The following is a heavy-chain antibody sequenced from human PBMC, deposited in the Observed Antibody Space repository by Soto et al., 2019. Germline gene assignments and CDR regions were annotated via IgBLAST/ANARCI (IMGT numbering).Heavy chain of an antibody. V-gene: IGHV1-3*01. D-gene: IGHD2-2*01. CDR1: GYTFTSYA. CDR3: ARGYCSSTSCPSRWFDP. CDR2: INAGNGNT. Sequence: QVQLVQSGAEVKKPGASVKVSCKASGYTFTSYAMHWVRQAPGQRLEWMGWINAGNGNTKYSQKFQGRVTITRDTSASTAYMELSSLSSEDTAVYYCARGYCSSTSCPSRWFDPWGQGTLVTVSS. J-gene: IGHJ5*02.